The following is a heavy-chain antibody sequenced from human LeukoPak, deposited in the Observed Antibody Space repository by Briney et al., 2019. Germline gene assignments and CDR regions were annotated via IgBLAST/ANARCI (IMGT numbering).Heavy chain of an antibody. CDR1: GGSISSYY. V-gene: IGHV4-59*08. Sequence: RPSETLSLTCTVSGGSISSYYWSWIRQPPGKGLEWIGYIYYSGSTNYNPSLKSRVTMSVDMSKSQFSLKLSSVTAADTAVYYCARSVEMATTPFDSWGRGTLVTVSS. CDR3: ARSVEMATTPFDS. J-gene: IGHJ4*02. CDR2: IYYSGST. D-gene: IGHD5-24*01.